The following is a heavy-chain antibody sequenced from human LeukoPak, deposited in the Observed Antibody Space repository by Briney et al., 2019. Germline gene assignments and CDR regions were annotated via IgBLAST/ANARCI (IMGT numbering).Heavy chain of an antibody. Sequence: SQTLSLTCTVSGGSISSGSYYWSWIRQPAGKGLEWIGRIYTSGSTNYNPSLKSRVTISVDTSKNQFSLKLSSVTAADTAVYYCARVMRYSSSWIDYWGQGTLVTVSS. D-gene: IGHD6-13*01. V-gene: IGHV4-61*02. CDR1: GGSISSGSYY. CDR2: IYTSGST. J-gene: IGHJ4*02. CDR3: ARVMRYSSSWIDY.